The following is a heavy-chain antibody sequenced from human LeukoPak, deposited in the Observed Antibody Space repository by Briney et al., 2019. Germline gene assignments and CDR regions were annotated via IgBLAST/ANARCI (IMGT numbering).Heavy chain of an antibody. CDR1: GFTFSSYG. D-gene: IGHD2-15*01. CDR3: ARGRGYCSGGSCLSYYYYYGMDV. Sequence: PGGSLRLSCAASGFTFSSYGMHWVRQAPGKGLERVAVIWYDGSNKYYADSVKGRFTISRDNSKNTLYLQMNSLRAEDMAVYYCARGRGYCSGGSCLSYYYYYGMDVWGQGTTVTVSS. CDR2: IWYDGSNK. V-gene: IGHV3-33*01. J-gene: IGHJ6*02.